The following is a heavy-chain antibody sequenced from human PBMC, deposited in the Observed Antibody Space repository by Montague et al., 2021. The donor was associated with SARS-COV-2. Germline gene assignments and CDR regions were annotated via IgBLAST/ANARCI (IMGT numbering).Heavy chain of an antibody. V-gene: IGHV1-2*02. Sequence: SVKVSCKASGYTFSAYYIHWLRQAPGQGLEYMGWINPNRGGTNFAQRFHGRVTLTRDTSISTVHMELTRLTSDDTAVYYCARGLLVSHAMDVWGQGTTVTVSS. D-gene: IGHD3-16*01. CDR1: GYTFSAYY. CDR3: ARGLLVSHAMDV. CDR2: INPNRGGT. J-gene: IGHJ6*02.